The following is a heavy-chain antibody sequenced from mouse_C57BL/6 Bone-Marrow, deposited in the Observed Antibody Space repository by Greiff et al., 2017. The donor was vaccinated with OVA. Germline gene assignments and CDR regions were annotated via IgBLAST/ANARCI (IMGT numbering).Heavy chain of an antibody. J-gene: IGHJ3*01. Sequence: EVQVVESGGDLVKPGGSLKLSCAASGFTFSSYGMSWVRQTPDKRLEWVATISSGGSYTYYPDSVKGRFTISRDNAKNTLYLQMSSLKSEDTAMYYCARHPDPFAYWGQGTLVTVSA. V-gene: IGHV5-6*01. CDR1: GFTFSSYG. CDR2: ISSGGSYT. CDR3: ARHPDPFAY.